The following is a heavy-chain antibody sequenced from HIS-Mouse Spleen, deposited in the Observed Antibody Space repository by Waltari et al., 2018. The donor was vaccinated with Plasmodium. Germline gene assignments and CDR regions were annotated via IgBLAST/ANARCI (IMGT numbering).Heavy chain of an antibody. CDR1: GGSFSGYY. CDR2: INHSGST. CDR3: ARTGDYGGNS. Sequence: QVQLQQWGAGLLKPSETLSLTCAVYGGSFSGYYWSWIRQPPGKGLDWIGEINHSGSTNYNPSLKSRVTISVDTSKNQFSLKLSSVTAADTAVYYCARTGDYGGNSWGQGTLVTVSS. D-gene: IGHD4-17*01. J-gene: IGHJ4*02. V-gene: IGHV4-34*01.